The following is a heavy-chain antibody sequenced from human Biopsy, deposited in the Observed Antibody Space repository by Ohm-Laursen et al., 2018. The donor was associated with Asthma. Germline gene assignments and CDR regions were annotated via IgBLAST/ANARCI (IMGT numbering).Heavy chain of an antibody. CDR3: ARDIVATMIGYYYYGMDV. CDR2: IWYDGGNK. J-gene: IGHJ6*02. Sequence: SLRLSCTASGFTFSSYGMHWVRQAPGKGLEWVAVIWYDGGNKYYADSVKGRFIISRDNSKNTLYLQMNSLRAEDTAVYYCARDIVATMIGYYYYGMDVWDQGTTVTVSS. CDR1: GFTFSSYG. V-gene: IGHV3-33*01. D-gene: IGHD5-12*01.